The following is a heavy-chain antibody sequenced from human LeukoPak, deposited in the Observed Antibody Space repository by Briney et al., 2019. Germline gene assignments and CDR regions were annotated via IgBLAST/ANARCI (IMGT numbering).Heavy chain of an antibody. CDR3: AKDYITIFGVVLPTDAFDI. CDR2: ISGSGGST. Sequence: GGSLRLSCAASGFTFSSYAVSWVRQAPGKGLEWVSAISGSGGSTYYADSVKGRFTISRDNSKNTLYLQMNSLRAEDTAVYYCAKDYITIFGVVLPTDAFDIWGQGTMVTVSS. J-gene: IGHJ3*02. V-gene: IGHV3-23*01. D-gene: IGHD3-3*01. CDR1: GFTFSSYA.